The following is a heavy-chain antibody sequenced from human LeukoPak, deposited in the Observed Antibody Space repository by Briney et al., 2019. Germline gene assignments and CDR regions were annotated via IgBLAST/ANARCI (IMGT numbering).Heavy chain of an antibody. J-gene: IGHJ3*02. V-gene: IGHV6-1*01. CDR2: TYYRSKWYN. D-gene: IGHD3-16*02. Sequence: SQTLSLTCAISGDSVFSNSAAWNWIRQSPSRGLEWLGRTYYRSKWYNDYAVSVKSRITINPDTSKNQFSLQLNSVTPEDTAVYYCARDRYDYIWGSYRRSGAFDIWGQGTMVTVSS. CDR1: GDSVFSNSAA. CDR3: ARDRYDYIWGSYRRSGAFDI.